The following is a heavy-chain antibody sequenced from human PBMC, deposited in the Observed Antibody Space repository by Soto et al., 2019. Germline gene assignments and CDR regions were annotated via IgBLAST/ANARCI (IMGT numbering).Heavy chain of an antibody. CDR1: GGTFSSYA. D-gene: IGHD3-10*01. Sequence: SVKVSCKASGGTFSSYAISWVRQAPGQGLEWMGGSIPIFGTANYAQKFQGRVTITADESTSTAYMELSSLRPEDTAVYYCARDRSGSYYSNDAFDIWGQGTMVTVS. J-gene: IGHJ3*02. CDR3: ARDRSGSYYSNDAFDI. V-gene: IGHV1-69*13. CDR2: SIPIFGTA.